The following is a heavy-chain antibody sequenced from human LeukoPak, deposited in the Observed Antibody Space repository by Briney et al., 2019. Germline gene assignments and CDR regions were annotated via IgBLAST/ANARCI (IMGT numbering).Heavy chain of an antibody. V-gene: IGHV4-39*07. CDR3: ARVRSDWAYYYGMDV. J-gene: IGHJ6*02. CDR2: IYYSGST. Sequence: SETLSLTCTVSGGSISSSSYYWGWIRQPPGKGLEWIGSIYYSGSTYYNPSLKSRVTISVDTSKNQFSLKLSSVTAADTAVYYCARVRSDWAYYYGMDVWGQGTTVTVSS. CDR1: GGSISSSSYY. D-gene: IGHD3/OR15-3a*01.